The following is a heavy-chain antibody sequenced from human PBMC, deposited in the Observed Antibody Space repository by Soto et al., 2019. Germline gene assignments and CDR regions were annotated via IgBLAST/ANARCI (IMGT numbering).Heavy chain of an antibody. Sequence: QLQLQESGPGLVKPSETLSLTCTVSGGSISSSSYYWGWIRQPPGKGLEWIGSIYYSGSTYYNPSLQSRVTIPVDTSKNQFSLKLSSVTAADTAVYYCARPSAAAGTDLSWYFDYWGQGTLVTVSS. CDR2: IYYSGST. CDR1: GGSISSSSYY. V-gene: IGHV4-39*01. D-gene: IGHD6-13*01. CDR3: ARPSAAAGTDLSWYFDY. J-gene: IGHJ4*02.